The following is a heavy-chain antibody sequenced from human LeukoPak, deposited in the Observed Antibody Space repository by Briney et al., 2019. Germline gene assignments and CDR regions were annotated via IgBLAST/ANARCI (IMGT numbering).Heavy chain of an antibody. Sequence: SETLSLTCTVSGGSISYQYWAWIWQPPGKRLEWIGYSYYSGSTTYSPSLKSRVTISVDTSNNLFSLELRSVSAADTAAYYCARGRGDYKSPNWFDSWGQGILVTVSS. CDR3: ARGRGDYKSPNWFDS. CDR2: SYYSGST. CDR1: GGSISYQY. V-gene: IGHV4-59*11. D-gene: IGHD4-17*01. J-gene: IGHJ5*01.